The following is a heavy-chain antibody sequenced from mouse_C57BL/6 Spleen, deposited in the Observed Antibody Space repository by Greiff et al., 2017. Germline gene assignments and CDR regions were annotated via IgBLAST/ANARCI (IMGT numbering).Heavy chain of an antibody. V-gene: IGHV3-1*01. CDR1: GYSITSGDD. J-gene: IGHJ2*01. CDR3: AGGDYFDY. CDR2: ISYSGNT. Sequence: EVHLVESGPGMVKPSQSLSLTCTVTGYSITSGDDWHWIRHFPGNKLVWMGYISYSGNTNYKPSLKSRFSITHDTSKNHFYLKLNTEAAEDTATCYCAGGDYFDYGGQGTTLTVSS.